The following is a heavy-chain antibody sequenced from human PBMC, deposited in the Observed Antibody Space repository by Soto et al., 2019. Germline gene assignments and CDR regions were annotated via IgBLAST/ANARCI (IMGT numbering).Heavy chain of an antibody. J-gene: IGHJ4*02. D-gene: IGHD3-22*01. CDR2: INADGSEK. V-gene: IGHV3-43*02. CDR3: AKAKFYYDSSPYEC. CDR1: GFTFADYA. Sequence: WGSLRLSCAVSGFTFADYAVHWVRQSAGKGLEWVSFINADGSEKYYADSVRGRFTISRDNSKDSFYLQMNSLRLEDTAMYYCAKAKFYYDSSPYECWGKGKLVSVSA.